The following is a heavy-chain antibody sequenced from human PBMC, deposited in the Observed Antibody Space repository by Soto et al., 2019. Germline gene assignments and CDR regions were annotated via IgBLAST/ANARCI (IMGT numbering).Heavy chain of an antibody. V-gene: IGHV3-13*01. J-gene: IGHJ6*02. CDR3: ARGKITMVRGGDLYGMDV. Sequence: GGSLRLSCAASGFTFSSYDMHWVRQATGKGLELVSAIGTAGDTYYPGSVKGRFTISRENAKNSLYFQMNSLRAGDTSVYYCARGKITMVRGGDLYGMDVWGQGT. CDR1: GFTFSSYD. D-gene: IGHD3-10*01. CDR2: IGTAGDT.